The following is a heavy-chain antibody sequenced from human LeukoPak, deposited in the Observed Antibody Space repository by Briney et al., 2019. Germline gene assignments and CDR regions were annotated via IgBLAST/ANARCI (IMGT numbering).Heavy chain of an antibody. CDR1: GFTFSSYA. CDR3: AKQSAGSAAWYSLRYDF. D-gene: IGHD6-13*01. Sequence: PGGSLRLSCAASGFTFSSYAMSWVRQAPGRGLEWVSSVDGGGGGTYYADSVKGRFTISRDNSKDTLYLQMNGLRAEDTAVYFCAKQSAGSAAWYSLRYDFWGQGTLVTVSS. CDR2: VDGGGGGT. V-gene: IGHV3-23*01. J-gene: IGHJ4*02.